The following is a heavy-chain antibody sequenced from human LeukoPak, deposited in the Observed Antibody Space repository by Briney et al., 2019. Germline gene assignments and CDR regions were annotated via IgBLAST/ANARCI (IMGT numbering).Heavy chain of an antibody. Sequence: SETLSLTCTVSGGSISGYYWSWIRQPPGKGLEWIGEINHSGSTNYNPSLKSRVTISVDTSKNQFSLKLSSVTAADTAVYYCAGGYCSGGSCYYPFDYWGQGTLVTVSS. CDR3: AGGYCSGGSCYYPFDY. CDR2: INHSGST. J-gene: IGHJ4*02. D-gene: IGHD2-15*01. V-gene: IGHV4-34*01. CDR1: GGSISGYY.